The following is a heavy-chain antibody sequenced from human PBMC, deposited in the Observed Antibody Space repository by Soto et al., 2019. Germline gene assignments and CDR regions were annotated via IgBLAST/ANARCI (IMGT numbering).Heavy chain of an antibody. D-gene: IGHD4-17*01. J-gene: IGHJ6*02. CDR3: ARGGDYGDYGYYYYGMDV. Sequence: ASVKVSCKASGYTFTSYDINWVRQATGQGLEWMGWMNPNSGNTGYAQKFQGRVTMTRNTSISTAYMELSSLRSEDTAVYYCARGGDYGDYGYYYYGMDVCGQGPTVTVSS. V-gene: IGHV1-8*01. CDR1: GYTFTSYD. CDR2: MNPNSGNT.